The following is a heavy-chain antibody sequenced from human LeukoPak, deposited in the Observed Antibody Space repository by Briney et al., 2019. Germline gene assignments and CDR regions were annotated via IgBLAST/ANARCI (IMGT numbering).Heavy chain of an antibody. V-gene: IGHV1-2*02. CDR1: GYTFTGYY. Sequence: ASVKVSCKASGYTFTGYYMHWVRQAPGQGIEWMGWINPNSGRTNYAQKFPGRVTMTRDTSISTAYMELSRLRSDDTAVYYCARGAGAAMVTPDYWGQGTLVTVSS. D-gene: IGHD5-18*01. CDR3: ARGAGAAMVTPDY. J-gene: IGHJ4*02. CDR2: INPNSGRT.